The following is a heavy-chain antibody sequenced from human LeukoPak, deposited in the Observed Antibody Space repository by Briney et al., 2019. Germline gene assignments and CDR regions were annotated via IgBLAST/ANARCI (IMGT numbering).Heavy chain of an antibody. V-gene: IGHV3-23*01. CDR2: ISGSGGST. CDR1: GFTFSSYA. D-gene: IGHD6-19*01. J-gene: IGHJ4*02. Sequence: PGGSLRLSCAASGFTFSSYAMSWVRQAPGKGLEWVSAISGSGGSTYYADSVKGRFTISRDNSKNTLYLQMNSLRAEDTAVYYCAKVILEGDSSGWYAPNYYFDDWGQGTLVTVSS. CDR3: AKVILEGDSSGWYAPNYYFDD.